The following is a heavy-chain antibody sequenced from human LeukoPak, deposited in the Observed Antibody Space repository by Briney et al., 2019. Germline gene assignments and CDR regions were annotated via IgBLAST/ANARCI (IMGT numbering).Heavy chain of an antibody. CDR2: SVRSGSHI. D-gene: IGHD1-26*01. CDR1: GLTFADYT. Sequence: GASLRLAWPAAGLTFADYTINSVRQAPGNWLGWVSSSVRSGSHILYTDSVKGPFTLARDHARNSVYLQMNSLRAEDTALYYGASASLVNWGQGSLVTVSS. V-gene: IGHV3-21*01. CDR3: ASASLVN. J-gene: IGHJ4*02.